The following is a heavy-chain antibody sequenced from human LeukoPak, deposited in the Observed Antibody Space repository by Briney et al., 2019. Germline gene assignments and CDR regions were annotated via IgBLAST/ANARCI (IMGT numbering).Heavy chain of an antibody. CDR3: ARGQLLYPYYFDY. Sequence: SETLSLTCTVSGASITSYHWSWIRQPAGKGLEWIGRMFYSGNTDYNPSLKSRLTMSIDTSKNQFSLKLSSVTAADTAVYYCARGQLLYPYYFDYWGQGTLVTVSS. D-gene: IGHD2-2*02. CDR1: GASITSYH. J-gene: IGHJ4*02. V-gene: IGHV4-4*07. CDR2: MFYSGNT.